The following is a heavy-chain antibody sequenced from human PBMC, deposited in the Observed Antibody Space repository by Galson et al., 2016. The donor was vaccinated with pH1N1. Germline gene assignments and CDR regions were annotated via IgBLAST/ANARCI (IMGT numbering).Heavy chain of an antibody. Sequence: SETLSLTCTVSGGSIRSNTYYWGWIRQPPGKGLEWIGNFYYTGSLYYNSSLKSRVTISVDTSNNQFSLQLRSVTAADTAIYYCARARPLLEWLFSPFDFWGQGALVTVSS. CDR3: ARARPLLEWLFSPFDF. D-gene: IGHD3-3*01. CDR2: FYYTGSL. J-gene: IGHJ4*02. V-gene: IGHV4-39*07. CDR1: GGSIRSNTYY.